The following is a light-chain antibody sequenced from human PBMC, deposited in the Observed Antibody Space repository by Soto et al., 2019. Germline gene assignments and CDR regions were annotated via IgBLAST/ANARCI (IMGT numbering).Light chain of an antibody. Sequence: QSALTQPASVSGSPGQSITISCTGTSSDVGGYNYVSWYQQHPDKAPKLMIYDVSNRPSGVSNRFSGSKSGNTASLTISGLQAEDEADYYCSSYTSSSTLRVFGTGTKVTVL. J-gene: IGLJ1*01. CDR3: SSYTSSSTLRV. CDR2: DVS. CDR1: SSDVGGYNY. V-gene: IGLV2-14*01.